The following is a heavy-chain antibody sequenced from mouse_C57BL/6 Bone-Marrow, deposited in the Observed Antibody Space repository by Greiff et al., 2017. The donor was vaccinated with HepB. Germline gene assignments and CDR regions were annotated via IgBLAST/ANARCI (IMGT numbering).Heavy chain of an antibody. V-gene: IGHV1-19*01. Sequence: EVKLVESGPVLVKPGASVKMSCKASGYTFTDYYMNWVKQSHGKSLEWIGVINPYNGGTSYNQKFKGKATLTVDKSSSTAYMELNSLTSEDSAVYYCARPLYYYGSSSFAYWGQGTLVTVSA. CDR1: GYTFTDYY. D-gene: IGHD1-1*01. CDR2: INPYNGGT. J-gene: IGHJ3*01. CDR3: ARPLYYYGSSSFAY.